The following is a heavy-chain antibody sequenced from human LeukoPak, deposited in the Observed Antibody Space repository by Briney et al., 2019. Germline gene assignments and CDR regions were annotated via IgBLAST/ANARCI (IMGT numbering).Heavy chain of an antibody. Sequence: GGSLRPSCAASGFTFSDYYMSWIRQAPGKGLEWVSYIRSSGITIYYADSVKGRFTISRDNAKNSLYLQMNSLRAEDTAVYYCARETAMVGFDPWGQGTLVTVSS. J-gene: IGHJ5*02. V-gene: IGHV3-11*01. CDR1: GFTFSDYY. D-gene: IGHD5-18*01. CDR3: ARETAMVGFDP. CDR2: IRSSGITI.